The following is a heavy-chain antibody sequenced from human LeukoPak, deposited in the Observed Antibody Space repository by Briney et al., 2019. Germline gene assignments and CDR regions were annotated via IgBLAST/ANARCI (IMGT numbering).Heavy chain of an antibody. CDR2: ISHDGSNK. J-gene: IGHJ4*02. Sequence: GGSLRLSCAASGFTFSSYGMHWVRQAPGKGLEWVASISHDGSNKDYPDSVKGRFTISRDNSKNTLYLQMNGLRVEDTAVYYCAKDSGRLAALVRGVIPRNYWGQGTLVIVSS. V-gene: IGHV3-30*18. CDR3: AKDSGRLAALVRGVIPRNY. CDR1: GFTFSSYG. D-gene: IGHD3-10*01.